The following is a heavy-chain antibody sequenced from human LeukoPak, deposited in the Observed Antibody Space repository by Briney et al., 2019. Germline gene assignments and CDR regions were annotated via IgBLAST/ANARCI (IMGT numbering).Heavy chain of an antibody. CDR1: GFAFSSYA. J-gene: IGHJ4*02. D-gene: IGHD3-22*01. Sequence: GGSLRLSCAASGFAFSSYAMSWVRQAPGKGLEWVSAISGSGGSTYYADSVKGRFTISRDNSKNTLYLQMNSLRAEDTAVYYCATVTDDSSGYYWGQGTLVTVFS. V-gene: IGHV3-23*01. CDR2: ISGSGGST. CDR3: ATVTDDSSGYY.